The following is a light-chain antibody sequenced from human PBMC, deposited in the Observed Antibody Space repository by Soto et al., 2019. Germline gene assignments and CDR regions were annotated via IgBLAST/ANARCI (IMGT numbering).Light chain of an antibody. CDR1: QAVNTR. CDR2: LAS. J-gene: IGKJ1*01. CDR3: HQRQSWPRT. Sequence: EIVWLQYHATLSSVPGDRVTLSCRASQAVNTRLAWYQHKPGQAPRLLIYLASNRAAGVPARFSGSGSGTDFTLTISDVEPEDFAVYYCHQRQSWPRTFGQGTKVDI. V-gene: IGKV3-11*01.